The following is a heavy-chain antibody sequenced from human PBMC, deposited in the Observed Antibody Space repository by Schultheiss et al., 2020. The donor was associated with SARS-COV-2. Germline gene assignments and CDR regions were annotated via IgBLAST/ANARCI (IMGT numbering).Heavy chain of an antibody. Sequence: GGSLRLSCAASGFTFSSNCMHWVRQAPGKGLVWVSRITHDGSSTSYADSVKGRFTISRDNAKNTVYLQMNSLRAEDTAVYYCVRVPVTVIDYWGQGTLVTVSS. V-gene: IGHV3-74*01. CDR3: VRVPVTVIDY. CDR1: GFTFSSNC. CDR2: ITHDGSST. J-gene: IGHJ4*02. D-gene: IGHD4-11*01.